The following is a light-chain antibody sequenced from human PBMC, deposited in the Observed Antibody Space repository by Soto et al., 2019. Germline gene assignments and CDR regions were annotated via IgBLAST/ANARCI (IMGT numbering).Light chain of an antibody. J-gene: IGKJ1*01. CDR2: DAS. CDR1: QTVSSNY. V-gene: IGKV3-20*01. Sequence: IVLTQSPGTLSLSPGERATRPCRASQTVSSNYLAWYQQKPGQAPRLLIYDASSRATGIPDRFTGSGSGTDFTLTIDGLEPEDFAVYYCQQYTQSLWTFGQGTKVDIK. CDR3: QQYTQSLWT.